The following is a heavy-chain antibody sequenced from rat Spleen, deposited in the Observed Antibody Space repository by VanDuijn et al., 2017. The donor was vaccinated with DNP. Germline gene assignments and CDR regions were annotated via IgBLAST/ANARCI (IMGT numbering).Heavy chain of an antibody. CDR3: TTGITDY. Sequence: EVQLVESGGGLVQPGRSLKLSCLASGFTFNKYGMAWVRQAPTKGLEWVAAISTGGGNTYYRDSVKGRFTISRDNAKSTLYLQMDSLRSEDTATYYCTTGITDYWGQGVMVTVSS. CDR2: ISTGGGNT. CDR1: GFTFNKYG. J-gene: IGHJ2*01. D-gene: IGHD1-4*01. V-gene: IGHV5-27*01.